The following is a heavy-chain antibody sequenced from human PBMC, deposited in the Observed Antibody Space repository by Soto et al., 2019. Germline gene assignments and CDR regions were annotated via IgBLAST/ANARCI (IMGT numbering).Heavy chain of an antibody. CDR1: GVAVSSGHYY. V-gene: IGHV4-61*01. Sequence: PSETLSLTCTVSGVAVSSGHYYWSWIRQPPGKGLEWIGYIYYAGTTTYNPSLKSRVSISVDTSKNEVSLKLTSVTAADTAVYYCARLGGYYQALDSWGQGTVVTVSS. J-gene: IGHJ4*02. CDR2: IYYAGTT. D-gene: IGHD3-22*01. CDR3: ARLGGYYQALDS.